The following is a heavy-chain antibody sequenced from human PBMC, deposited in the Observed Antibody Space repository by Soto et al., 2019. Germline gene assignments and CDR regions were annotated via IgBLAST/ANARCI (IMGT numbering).Heavy chain of an antibody. CDR2: LSWNSGTI. J-gene: IGHJ4*02. D-gene: IGHD6-19*01. Sequence: EVQLVESGGGLVQPGKSLRLSCAASGFTFDDYAMHWVRQVPGKGLEWVSGLSWNSGTIDYADSVKGRFTISRDNAKNSLHLQMNSLKPEDTAFYYCAKAESSGWYYSLDYWGQVTLVTVSS. CDR3: AKAESSGWYYSLDY. CDR1: GFTFDDYA. V-gene: IGHV3-9*01.